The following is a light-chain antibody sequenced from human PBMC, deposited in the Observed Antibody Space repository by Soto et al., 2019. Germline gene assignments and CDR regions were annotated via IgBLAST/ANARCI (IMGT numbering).Light chain of an antibody. J-gene: IGKJ1*01. V-gene: IGKV2-30*01. CDR2: KVS. CDR3: MQGSHWPPWT. CDR1: QSLLSSDGNTF. Sequence: EVVMTQSPLTLPVTLGQPASISCRSSQSLLSSDGNTFLNWFQQRPGQSPRRLIYKVSNRDSGGPDGCSGRGAGTDVTLNTTRVEAEDVGVYYCMQGSHWPPWTFGQGTKVEIK.